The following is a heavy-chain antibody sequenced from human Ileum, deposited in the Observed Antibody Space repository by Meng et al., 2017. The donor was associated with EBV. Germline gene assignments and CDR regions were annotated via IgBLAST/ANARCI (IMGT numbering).Heavy chain of an antibody. CDR2: ISAYNGNT. V-gene: IGHV1-18*01. D-gene: IGHD1-26*01. CDR3: ARVEVGITSGDY. Sequence: QLVEFGGGVKKPGASVTASCKASGYTSTNYGITWVRQAPGQGLEWMGWISAYNGNTNYAQTLQGRVTMTTDTSTSTAYMELGSLRSDDTAVYYCARVEVGITSGDYWGQGTLVTVSS. J-gene: IGHJ4*02. CDR1: GYTSTNYG.